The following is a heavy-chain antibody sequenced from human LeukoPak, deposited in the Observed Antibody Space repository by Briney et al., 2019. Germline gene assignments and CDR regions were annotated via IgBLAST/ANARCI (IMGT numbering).Heavy chain of an antibody. V-gene: IGHV6-1*01. CDR3: ARDPFHAGDHGMDV. CDR2: TYYRSKWYN. CDR1: GDSVSSNSAA. D-gene: IGHD2/OR15-2a*01. Sequence: SQTLSLTYAISGDSVSSNSAAWNWLRQSPSRGLEWLGSTYYRSKWYNDYAVSVKSRITINPDTSKNQFSLQLNSVTPEDTAVYYCARDPFHAGDHGMDVWGQGTTVTVSS. J-gene: IGHJ6*02.